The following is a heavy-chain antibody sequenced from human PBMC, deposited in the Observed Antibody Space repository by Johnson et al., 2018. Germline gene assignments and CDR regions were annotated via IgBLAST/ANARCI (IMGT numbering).Heavy chain of an antibody. Sequence: EVQLVESGGGLVQPGGSLKISCVGSGFTFDDYAMHWVRQAPGKGLEWVASITWDSVSIGYGDSVKGRFTISRDNAKNFLYLQMNSLRAEDTALYFCAKSNRVGGVVVVRNALSDYFYGMDVWGPGTTVTVSS. V-gene: IGHV3-9*01. CDR2: ITWDSVSI. J-gene: IGHJ6*02. D-gene: IGHD3-16*02. CDR3: AKSNRVGGVVVVRNALSDYFYGMDV. CDR1: GFTFDDYA.